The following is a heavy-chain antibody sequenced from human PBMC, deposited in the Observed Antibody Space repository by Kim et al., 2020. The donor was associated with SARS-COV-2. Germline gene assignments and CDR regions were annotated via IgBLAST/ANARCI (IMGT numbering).Heavy chain of an antibody. CDR3: ARVRYDILTGYYIFDY. V-gene: IGHV1-3*01. D-gene: IGHD3-9*01. J-gene: IGHJ4*02. Sequence: FQGRVTITRDTAAGTAYMELSSLRSEDTAVYYCARVRYDILTGYYIFDYWGQGTLVTVSS.